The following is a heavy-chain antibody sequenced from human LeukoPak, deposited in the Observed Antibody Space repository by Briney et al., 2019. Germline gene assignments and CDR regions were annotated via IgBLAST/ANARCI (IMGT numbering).Heavy chain of an antibody. CDR1: GGSFSGYY. J-gene: IGHJ4*02. D-gene: IGHD4-23*01. Sequence: SETLSLTCAVYGGSFSGYYWSWIRQPPGKGLEWIGEINHSGSTNYNPSLKSRVTISVDTSKNQFSLKLSSVTAADTAVYYCARVSVVRSNYYFDYWGQGTLVTVSS. V-gene: IGHV4-34*01. CDR3: ARVSVVRSNYYFDY. CDR2: INHSGST.